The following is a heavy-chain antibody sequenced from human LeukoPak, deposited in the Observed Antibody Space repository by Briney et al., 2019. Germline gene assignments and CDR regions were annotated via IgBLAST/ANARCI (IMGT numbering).Heavy chain of an antibody. CDR1: GFTFSSHP. CDR3: ARDFGITWAQYYFDY. D-gene: IGHD3-10*01. J-gene: IGHJ4*02. Sequence: GRSLRLSCAASGFTFSSHPMHWVRQAPGKGLEWVAVISFDGSHKHYADSVTGRFTISRDNSKNTLYLQMDSLRTDDTAMYYCARDFGITWAQYYFDYWGQGTLVTVSS. CDR2: ISFDGSHK. V-gene: IGHV3-30*04.